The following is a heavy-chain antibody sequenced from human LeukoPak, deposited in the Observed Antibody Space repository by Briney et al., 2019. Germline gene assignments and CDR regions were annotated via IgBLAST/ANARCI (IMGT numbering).Heavy chain of an antibody. J-gene: IGHJ1*01. Sequence: SVKVSCKASGYTFTSYGISWVRQAPGQGLEWMGRIIPILGIANYAQKFQGRVTITADKSTSTAYMELSSLRSEDTAVYYCARDNGRLAAAGPKYFQHWGQGTLVTVSS. CDR3: ARDNGRLAAAGPKYFQH. CDR2: IIPILGIA. CDR1: GYTFTSYG. V-gene: IGHV1-69*04. D-gene: IGHD6-13*01.